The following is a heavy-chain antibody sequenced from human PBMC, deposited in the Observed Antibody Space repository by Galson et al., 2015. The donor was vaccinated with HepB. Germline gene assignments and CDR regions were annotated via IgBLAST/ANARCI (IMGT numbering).Heavy chain of an antibody. J-gene: IGHJ4*02. CDR3: ARMEVGWVGFSVRGVDY. CDR1: GYSFTTYN. CDR2: INADNGNT. Sequence: SVKVSCKASGYSFTTYNMQWVRRAPGQRLEWVGWINADNGNTKYSQKFRGRVTISRDTSANKVYMELSGLTSEDTAVYYCARMEVGWVGFSVRGVDYWGQGTLVTVSS. D-gene: IGHD3-10*02. V-gene: IGHV1-3*01.